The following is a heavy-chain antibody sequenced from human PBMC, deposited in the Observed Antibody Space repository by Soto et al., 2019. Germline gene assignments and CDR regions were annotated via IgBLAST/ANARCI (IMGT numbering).Heavy chain of an antibody. V-gene: IGHV3-43*01. CDR3: AKDSSTIFGVVTLTHGMDV. CDR2: ISWDGGST. CDR1: GFTFDDYT. D-gene: IGHD3-3*01. J-gene: IGHJ6*02. Sequence: PGGSLRLSCAASGFTFDDYTMHWVRQAPGKGLEWVSLISWDGGSTYYADSVKGRFTISRDNSKNSLYLQMNSLRTEDTALYCCAKDSSTIFGVVTLTHGMDVWGQGTTVTVSS.